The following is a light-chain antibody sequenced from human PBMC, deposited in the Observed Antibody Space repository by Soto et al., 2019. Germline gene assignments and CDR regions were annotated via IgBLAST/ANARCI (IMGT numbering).Light chain of an antibody. Sequence: DIVMTQSPDSLAVSLGERATINCKSSQSVLYSSNNKNYLAWYQQKPGQPPKLLISWASTRESGVPDRFSGSGSGTDLTLTISSLQAEDVAVYYCQQYYSTPLTFGGGTKVEI. CDR2: WAS. J-gene: IGKJ4*01. CDR1: QSVLYSSNNKNY. V-gene: IGKV4-1*01. CDR3: QQYYSTPLT.